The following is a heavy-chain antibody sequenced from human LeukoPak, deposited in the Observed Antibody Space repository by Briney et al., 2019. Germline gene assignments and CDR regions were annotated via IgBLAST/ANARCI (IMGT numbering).Heavy chain of an antibody. Sequence: GWALRLSCAASGFTFDDYAMHWVRQAPGKGLEWVSGISWNSGSIGYADSVKGRFTISRDNAKNSLYLQMNSLRAEDTAVYYCARELVVRGQGTMVTVSS. V-gene: IGHV3-9*01. CDR1: GFTFDDYA. J-gene: IGHJ3*01. D-gene: IGHD2-21*01. CDR2: ISWNSGSI. CDR3: ARELVV.